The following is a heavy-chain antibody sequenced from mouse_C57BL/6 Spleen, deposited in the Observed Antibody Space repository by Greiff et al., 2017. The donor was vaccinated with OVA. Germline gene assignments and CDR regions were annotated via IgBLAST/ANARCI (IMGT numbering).Heavy chain of an antibody. Sequence: VVRPGASVTLSCKASGYTFTDYEMHWVKQTPVHGLEWIGAIDPATGGTAYNQKFKGKAILTADQSSSTAYMELRSLTSEDSSVYYCTRRDWDWYFDVWGTGTTVTVSS. J-gene: IGHJ1*03. CDR1: GYTFTDYE. CDR2: IDPATGGT. V-gene: IGHV1-15*01. CDR3: TRRDWDWYFDV. D-gene: IGHD4-1*01.